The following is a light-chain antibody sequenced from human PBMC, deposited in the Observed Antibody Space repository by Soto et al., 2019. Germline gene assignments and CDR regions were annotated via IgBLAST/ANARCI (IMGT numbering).Light chain of an antibody. CDR2: DVT. J-gene: IGLJ2*01. CDR3: SSYTTSTPRHVL. Sequence: QSALTQPASVSGSPGQSITISCTGTSSDVGGYNYVSWYQQHPGKAPKLMIYDVTYRPSGVSNRFSGSKSGNTSSLTISGLQAEDEADYYCSSYTTSTPRHVLFGGGTKLTVL. CDR1: SSDVGGYNY. V-gene: IGLV2-14*03.